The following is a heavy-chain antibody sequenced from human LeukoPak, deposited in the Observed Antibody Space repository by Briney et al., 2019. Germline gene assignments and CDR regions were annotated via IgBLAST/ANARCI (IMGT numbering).Heavy chain of an antibody. V-gene: IGHV1-2*02. J-gene: IGHJ4*02. CDR2: INPYSGGT. CDR1: GYTFTGYS. CDR3: ARGVYGGNSDY. D-gene: IGHD4-23*01. Sequence: ASVKVSCKASGYTFTGYSMHWVRQAPGQRLEWMGWINPYSGGTNYAQKFQGRVTMTRDTSTSTAYMELSSLRFDDTAVYYCARGVYGGNSDYWGQGTLVTVSS.